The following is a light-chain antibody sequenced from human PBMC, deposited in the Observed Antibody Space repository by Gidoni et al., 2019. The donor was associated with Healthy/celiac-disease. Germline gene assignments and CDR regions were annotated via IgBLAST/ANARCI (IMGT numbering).Light chain of an antibody. CDR2: AAS. CDR1: QSLSST. CDR3: QQYNNWPRT. J-gene: IGKJ1*01. V-gene: IGKV3-15*01. Sequence: EIVMPQSPPTLSVSPGERATLSCRASQSLSSTLAWYQQKPGQAPRLLIYAASTRATGIPARFSGSGSGTEFTLTISSLQSEDFAVYYCQQYNNWPRTFGQGTKVEIK.